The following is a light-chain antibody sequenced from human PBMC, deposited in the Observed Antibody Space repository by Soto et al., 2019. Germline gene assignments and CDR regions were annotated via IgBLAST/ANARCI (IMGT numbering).Light chain of an antibody. CDR2: GAS. V-gene: IGKV3-20*01. J-gene: IGKJ1*01. CDR3: QQYNSYPWT. CDR1: QSVSIRY. Sequence: EVVLTQSPGTLSLSPWERATLSCMASQSVSIRYLAWYQQKPGQAPRLLIYGASTRATGIPSRFSGSGSGTEFTLTISSLQPDDFATYYCQQYNSYPWTFGQGTKV.